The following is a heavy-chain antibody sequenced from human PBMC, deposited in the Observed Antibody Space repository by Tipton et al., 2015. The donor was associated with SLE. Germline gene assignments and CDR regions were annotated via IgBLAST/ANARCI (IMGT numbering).Heavy chain of an antibody. CDR3: ARIGSSSAYYGMDV. CDR1: GGSISNYY. V-gene: IGHV4-59*08. CDR2: IYYSGTT. J-gene: IGHJ6*02. Sequence: LRLSCTVSGGSISNYYWNWIRQPPGTGLEWIGYIYYSGTTNYNPSLKSRVTISVDTSKNQFSLKLSSVTAADTAVYFCARIGSSSAYYGMDVWGQGTAVTVSS. D-gene: IGHD6-6*01.